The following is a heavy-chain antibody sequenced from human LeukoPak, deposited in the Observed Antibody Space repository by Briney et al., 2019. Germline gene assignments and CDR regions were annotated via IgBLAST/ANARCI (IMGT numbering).Heavy chain of an antibody. CDR3: AKDIVVVIAKGDYFDF. CDR1: GFTFSRYG. D-gene: IGHD2-21*01. J-gene: IGHJ4*02. Sequence: GGSLRLSCAASGFTFSRYGMSWVRQAPGKGLEWVSAISGSGGSTFYADSVKGRFTISRDNSKNTLYLQMNSLRAEDTAVYYCAKDIVVVIAKGDYFDFWGQGTLVTVSS. CDR2: ISGSGGST. V-gene: IGHV3-23*01.